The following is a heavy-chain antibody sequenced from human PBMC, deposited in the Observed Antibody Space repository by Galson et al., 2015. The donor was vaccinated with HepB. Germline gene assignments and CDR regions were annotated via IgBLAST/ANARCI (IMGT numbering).Heavy chain of an antibody. Sequence: QSGAEMKKPGESLRISCKGSGYNFISHWINWVRQMPGKGLEWMGRIDPSDSYTNYSPSFQGHVIISVDKSISTVYLQWNNLKASDTAMYYCARRRRDDYSYYGMDVWGQGTTVTVSS. CDR2: IDPSDSYT. J-gene: IGHJ6*02. V-gene: IGHV5-10-1*01. D-gene: IGHD5-24*01. CDR3: ARRRRDDYSYYGMDV. CDR1: GYNFISHW.